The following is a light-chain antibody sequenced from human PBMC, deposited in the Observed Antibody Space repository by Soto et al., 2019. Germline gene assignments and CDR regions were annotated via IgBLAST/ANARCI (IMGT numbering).Light chain of an antibody. Sequence: DIVMTQSPDSLAVSLGERATINCKSSQSVLYSSNNKNYLAWYQQKPGQPPKLLIYWASTRESGVPDRFSGSGSGTDFPLTISSLQAEDVAVYYCQQYYSTPLTFGGGTKVDSK. CDR2: WAS. J-gene: IGKJ4*01. CDR3: QQYYSTPLT. V-gene: IGKV4-1*01. CDR1: QSVLYSSNNKNY.